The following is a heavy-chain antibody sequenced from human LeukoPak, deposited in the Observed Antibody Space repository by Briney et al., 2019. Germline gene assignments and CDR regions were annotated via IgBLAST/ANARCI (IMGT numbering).Heavy chain of an antibody. V-gene: IGHV3-30*02. Sequence: QPGGSLRLSCAASGFTFSSYGMHWVRQAPGKGLEWVAFIRYDGSNKYYADSVRGRFTISRDNSKNTLYLQMNSLRAEDTAVYYCFRFGELLADAFDIWGQGTMVTVSS. CDR3: FRFGELLADAFDI. J-gene: IGHJ3*02. CDR2: IRYDGSNK. D-gene: IGHD3-10*01. CDR1: GFTFSSYG.